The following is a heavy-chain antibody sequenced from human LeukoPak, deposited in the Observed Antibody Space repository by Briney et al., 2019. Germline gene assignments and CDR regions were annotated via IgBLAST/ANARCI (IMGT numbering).Heavy chain of an antibody. Sequence: PGGSLRLSCAASGFTLDDYAMHWVRQAPGKGLEWVSVIYSGGSTYYADSVKGRFTISRDNSKNTLYLQMNSLRAEDTAVYYCARDTAADDYWGQGTLVTVSS. CDR1: GFTLDDYA. V-gene: IGHV3-66*01. D-gene: IGHD6-13*01. J-gene: IGHJ4*02. CDR3: ARDTAADDY. CDR2: IYSGGST.